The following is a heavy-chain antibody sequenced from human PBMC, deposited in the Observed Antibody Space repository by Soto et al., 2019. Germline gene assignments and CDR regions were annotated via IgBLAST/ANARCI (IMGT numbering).Heavy chain of an antibody. J-gene: IGHJ6*02. Sequence: GETLKISCKGSGYSFTSYWISWVRQMPGKGLEGMGRIDPSDSYTNYSPSFQGHVTISADKSISTAYLQWSSLKASDTAMYYCARSQLRTASGYYYYGMDVWGQGTTVTVSS. CDR3: ARSQLRTASGYYYYGMDV. CDR1: GYSFTSYW. V-gene: IGHV5-10-1*01. D-gene: IGHD4-17*01. CDR2: IDPSDSYT.